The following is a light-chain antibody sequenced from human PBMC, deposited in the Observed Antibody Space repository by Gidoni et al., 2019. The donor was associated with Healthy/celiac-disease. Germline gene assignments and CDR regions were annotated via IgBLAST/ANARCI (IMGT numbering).Light chain of an antibody. CDR2: GAS. V-gene: IGKV3-15*01. J-gene: IGKJ1*01. CDR3: APYNHCPRP. CDR1: QSVSSN. Sequence: EIVMTQSPATLSVSPGERATLSCRASQSVSSNLAWYQQKPGQAPRLLLYGASTRATGIPARLSGCVSGTEFAFHLRPLLSGDFGVSYCAPYNHCPRPFXQXTKVEIK.